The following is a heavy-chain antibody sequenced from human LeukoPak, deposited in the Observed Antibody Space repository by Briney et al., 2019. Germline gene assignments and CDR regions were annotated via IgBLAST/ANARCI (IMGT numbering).Heavy chain of an antibody. J-gene: IGHJ4*02. CDR3: ATEGIIFDKVTFFDN. CDR1: GYSFSSYG. D-gene: IGHD3-3*01. Sequence: ASVKVSCKASGYSFSSYGISWVRQAPGQGLEGMGWISAYNGNTNYAQKLQDRVTSTTDTSTIPAYMGLRSLRSDDPTVHYCATEGIIFDKVTFFDNWGQGTLVTVSS. CDR2: ISAYNGNT. V-gene: IGHV1-18*01.